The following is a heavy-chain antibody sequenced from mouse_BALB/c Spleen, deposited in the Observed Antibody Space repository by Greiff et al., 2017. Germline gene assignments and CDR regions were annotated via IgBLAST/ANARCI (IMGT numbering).Heavy chain of an antibody. D-gene: IGHD2-1*01. V-gene: IGHV5-6-3*01. CDR2: INSNGGST. CDR3: ARDNYGNPTEVLFDY. J-gene: IGHJ2*01. Sequence: EVKLMESGGGLVQPGGSLKLSCAASGFTFSSYGMSWVRQTPDKRLELVATINSNGGSTYYPDSVKGRFTISRDNAKNTLYLQMSSLKSEDTAMYYCARDNYGNPTEVLFDYWGQGTTLTVSS. CDR1: GFTFSSYG.